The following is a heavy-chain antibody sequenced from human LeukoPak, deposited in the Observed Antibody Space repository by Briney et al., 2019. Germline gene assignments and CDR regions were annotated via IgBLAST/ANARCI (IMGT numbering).Heavy chain of an antibody. Sequence: GRSLRLSCAVSGFTFDDYAMHWVRQVPGKGLEWVAGISWNSDTRGYVDSVKGRFTISRDNSKNTLYLQMNSLRAEDTAVYYCAKDVETYSYVDRADMDVWGKGTTVTISS. CDR1: GFTFDDYA. V-gene: IGHV3-9*01. J-gene: IGHJ6*03. CDR3: AKDVETYSYVDRADMDV. CDR2: ISWNSDTR. D-gene: IGHD5-18*01.